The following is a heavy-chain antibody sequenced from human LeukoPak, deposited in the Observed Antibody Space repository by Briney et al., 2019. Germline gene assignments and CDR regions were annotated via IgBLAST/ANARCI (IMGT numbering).Heavy chain of an antibody. V-gene: IGHV4-4*07. Sequence: SETLSLTCTVSGGSISSYYWSWIRQPAGKGLEWIGRIYTSGSTNYNPSLKSRVTISVDTSKNQFSLKLSSVTAADTAVYYCARLEGDCSSTSCYTGWFDPWGQGTLVTVSS. CDR1: GGSISSYY. J-gene: IGHJ5*02. D-gene: IGHD2-2*02. CDR3: ARLEGDCSSTSCYTGWFDP. CDR2: IYTSGST.